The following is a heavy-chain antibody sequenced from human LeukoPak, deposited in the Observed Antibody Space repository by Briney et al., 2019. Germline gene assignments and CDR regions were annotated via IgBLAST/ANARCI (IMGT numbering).Heavy chain of an antibody. D-gene: IGHD3-10*01. CDR2: IIPIFGTA. CDR3: ARVSYYYGSEAPYYFDY. CDR1: GGTFSSYA. J-gene: IGHJ4*02. Sequence: SVKVSCRASGGTFSSYAISWVRQAPGQGLEWMGRIIPIFGTANYAQKFQGRVTITTDESTSTAYMELSSLRSEDTAVYYCARVSYYYGSEAPYYFDYWGQGTLVTVSS. V-gene: IGHV1-69*05.